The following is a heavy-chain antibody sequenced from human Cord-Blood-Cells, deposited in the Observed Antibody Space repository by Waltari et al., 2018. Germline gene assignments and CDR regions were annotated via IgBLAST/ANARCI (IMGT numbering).Heavy chain of an antibody. D-gene: IGHD3-22*01. V-gene: IGHV3-23*01. CDR2: ISGSGGST. CDR1: GFTFSSYA. CDR3: AKQSITMIVVVITRGYFDY. Sequence: EVQLLESGGGLVQPGGSLRLSCAASGFTFSSYAMSWVRQAPGQGLEWVSAISGSGGSTYYADSVKGRFTISRDNSKNTLYLQMNSLRAEDTAVYYCAKQSITMIVVVITRGYFDYWGQGTLVTVSS. J-gene: IGHJ4*02.